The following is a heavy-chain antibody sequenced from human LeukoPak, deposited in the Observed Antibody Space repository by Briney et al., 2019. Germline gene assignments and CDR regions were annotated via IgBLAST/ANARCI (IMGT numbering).Heavy chain of an antibody. CDR2: FDAEDGET. J-gene: IGHJ6*02. Sequence: ASVKVSCKVSGYTLTELSMHWVRQAPGKGLEWMGGFDAEDGETIYAQKFQGRVTMTEDTSTDTAYMELSSLRSEDTAVYYCATFGAPPLRYYYYYGMDVWGQGTTVTVSS. CDR1: GYTLTELS. D-gene: IGHD3-3*01. V-gene: IGHV1-24*01. CDR3: ATFGAPPLRYYYYYGMDV.